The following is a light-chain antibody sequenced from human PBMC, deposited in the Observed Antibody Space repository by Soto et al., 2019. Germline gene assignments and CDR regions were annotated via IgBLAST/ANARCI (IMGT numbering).Light chain of an antibody. Sequence: VLTQPPSVSGAPGQRVTISCTGSSSNIGAGYDVHWYQQLPGTAPKLLIYGNSNRPSAVPDRFSGSKSGTSASLAITGLQAEDEADYYSQPSDSSLSGVVFGGGTKVTVL. J-gene: IGLJ2*01. V-gene: IGLV1-40*01. CDR2: GNS. CDR3: QPSDSSLSGVV. CDR1: SSNIGAGYD.